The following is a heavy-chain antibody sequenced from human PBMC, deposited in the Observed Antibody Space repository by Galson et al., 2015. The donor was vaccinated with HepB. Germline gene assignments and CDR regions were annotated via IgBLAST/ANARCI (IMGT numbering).Heavy chain of an antibody. Sequence: TLSLTCTVSGGSISSGDYYWSWIRQPPGKGLEWIGYIYYSGSTYYNPSLKSRITLSVDTSKNQFSLKLTSVTAADTAVYYCARGFSYGMRRNYFDYWGQGTLVTVSS. CDR2: IYYSGST. D-gene: IGHD5-18*01. V-gene: IGHV4-30-4*01. J-gene: IGHJ4*02. CDR1: GGSISSGDYY. CDR3: ARGFSYGMRRNYFDY.